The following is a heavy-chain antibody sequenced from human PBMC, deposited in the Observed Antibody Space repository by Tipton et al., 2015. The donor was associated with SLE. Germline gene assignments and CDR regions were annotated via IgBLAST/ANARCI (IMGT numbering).Heavy chain of an antibody. CDR3: ARSGAYYDFWSGSYYFDY. V-gene: IGHV4-38-2*02. CDR1: GYSISSGYY. CDR2: IYHSGST. J-gene: IGHJ4*02. D-gene: IGHD3-3*01. Sequence: TLSLTCTVSGYSISSGYYWGWIRQPPGKGLEWIGSIYHSGSTYYNPSLKSRVTISVDTSKNQFSLKLSSVTAADTAVYYCARSGAYYDFWSGSYYFDYWGQGTLVTVSS.